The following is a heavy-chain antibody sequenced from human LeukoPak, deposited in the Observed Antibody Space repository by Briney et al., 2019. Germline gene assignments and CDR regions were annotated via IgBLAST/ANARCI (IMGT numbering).Heavy chain of an antibody. CDR3: ARLPRGDY. V-gene: IGHV3-64*04. Sequence: GGSLRLSCSASGFTFSSYIMHWVRQAPRKGLEYVSAITSIGGSTYYADSVKGRFTISRDSSKNTVYLQMNSLRVEDTAVYYCARLPRGDYWGQGTLVTVSS. CDR1: GFTFSSYI. D-gene: IGHD3-16*01. J-gene: IGHJ4*02. CDR2: ITSIGGST.